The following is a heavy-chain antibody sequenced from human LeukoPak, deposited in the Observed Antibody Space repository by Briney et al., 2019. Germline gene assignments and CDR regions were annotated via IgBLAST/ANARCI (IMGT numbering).Heavy chain of an antibody. CDR1: GYSISSGYY. D-gene: IGHD3-9*01. V-gene: IGHV4-38-2*02. CDR2: VYHSGST. Sequence: SETLSLTCTVSGYSISSGYYWGWIRQPPGKGLEWIGSVYHSGSTYYNPSLKSRFTISVDTSKNQFSLKLTSVTAADTAVYYCARDWYDILTGEVWFDPWGQGTLVTVSS. CDR3: ARDWYDILTGEVWFDP. J-gene: IGHJ5*02.